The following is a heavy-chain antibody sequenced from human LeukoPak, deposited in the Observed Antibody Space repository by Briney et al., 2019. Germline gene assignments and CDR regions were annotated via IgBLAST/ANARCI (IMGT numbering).Heavy chain of an antibody. Sequence: GGSLRLSCAASGFTFSSYAMSWVRQAPGKGLEWVVYISFTSGTIYYADSVEGRFTVSRDNARNSSFLQLKALGAEDTAVYYCARVDTKSYGSAYMDVWGSGTTVTVSS. D-gene: IGHD3-10*01. V-gene: IGHV3-48*04. CDR2: ISFTSGTI. J-gene: IGHJ6*03. CDR1: GFTFSSYA. CDR3: ARVDTKSYGSAYMDV.